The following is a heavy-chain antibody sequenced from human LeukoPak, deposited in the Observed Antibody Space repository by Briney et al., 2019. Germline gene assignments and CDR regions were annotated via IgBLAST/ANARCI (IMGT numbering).Heavy chain of an antibody. J-gene: IGHJ5*02. V-gene: IGHV4-34*01. CDR2: INHSGST. CDR1: GGSFSGHY. CDR3: ASLRGSSSNWFDP. D-gene: IGHD6-6*01. Sequence: SETLSLTCAVYGGSFSGHYWSWIRQPPGKGLEWIGEINHSGSTNYNPCLKGRVTISVDTSKNQFSLKLSSVTAADTAVYYCASLRGSSSNWFDPWGQGTLVTVSS.